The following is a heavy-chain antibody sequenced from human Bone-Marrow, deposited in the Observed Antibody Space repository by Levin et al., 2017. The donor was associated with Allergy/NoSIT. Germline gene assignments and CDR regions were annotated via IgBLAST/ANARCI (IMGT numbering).Heavy chain of an antibody. CDR2: IGVGGGAT. CDR3: AKEAPYCTSTDCYPHSFDS. CDR1: GFTFPSSD. Sequence: GESLKISCAASGFTFPSSDMSWVRQAPGKGLEWVSGIGVGGGATYYADSVRGRFTISRDNSKNTVYLEMNSLRAEDTGVYYCAKEAPYCTSTDCYPHSFDSWGQGILVTVSS. D-gene: IGHD2-2*01. V-gene: IGHV3-23*01. J-gene: IGHJ4*02.